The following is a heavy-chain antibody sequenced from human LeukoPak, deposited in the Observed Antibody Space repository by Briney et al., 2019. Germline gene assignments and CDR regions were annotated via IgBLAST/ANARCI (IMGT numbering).Heavy chain of an antibody. Sequence: PSETLSLTCTVSGGSISSYYWSWIRQPPGKGLEWIGYIYYSGSTNYNPSLKSRVTISVDTSKNQFSLKLSSVTAADTAVYYCARELTGTPAVFDYWGQGTLVTVSS. CDR1: GGSISSYY. J-gene: IGHJ4*02. CDR2: IYYSGST. V-gene: IGHV4-59*01. D-gene: IGHD1-20*01. CDR3: ARELTGTPAVFDY.